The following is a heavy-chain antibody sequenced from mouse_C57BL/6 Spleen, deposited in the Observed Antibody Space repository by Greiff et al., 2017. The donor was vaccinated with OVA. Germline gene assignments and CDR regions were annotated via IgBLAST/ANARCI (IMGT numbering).Heavy chain of an antibody. D-gene: IGHD6-1*01. Sequence: EVQVVESEGGLVQPGSSMKLSCTASGFTFSDYYMAWVRQVPEKGLEWVANINYDGSSTYYLDSLKSRFIISRDNAKNILYLQMSSLKSEDTATYYCARDAISTLPYFDVWGTGTTVTVSS. CDR2: INYDGSST. CDR3: ARDAISTLPYFDV. CDR1: GFTFSDYY. V-gene: IGHV5-16*01. J-gene: IGHJ1*03.